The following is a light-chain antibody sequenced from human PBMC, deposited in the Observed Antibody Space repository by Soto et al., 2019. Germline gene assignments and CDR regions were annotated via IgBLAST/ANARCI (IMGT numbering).Light chain of an antibody. CDR1: QGISSY. CDR3: QQYYSYTWT. V-gene: IGKV1-8*01. CDR2: AAS. Sequence: AIRMTQSPSSLSSSTGDRVTITCLASQGISSYLAWYQQKPGKAPKLLIYAASTLQSGVPSRFSGSGSGTDFTLTISCLQSEDFATYYCQQYYSYTWTFGQGTKVDI. J-gene: IGKJ1*01.